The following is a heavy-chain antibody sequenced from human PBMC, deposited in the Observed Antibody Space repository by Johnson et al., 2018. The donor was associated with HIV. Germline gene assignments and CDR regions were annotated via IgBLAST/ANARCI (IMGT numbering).Heavy chain of an antibody. CDR3: ARPGGDPLTDDAFDI. V-gene: IGHV3-30-3*01. J-gene: IGHJ3*02. D-gene: IGHD2-21*02. CDR2: ILYDGSNK. Sequence: QVQLVESGGGVVQPGRSLRLSCAASRFTFSSYAIHWVRQAPGKGLGWVAVILYDGSNKYYADSVKGRFTISRDNSKNTLYLQMNSLRAEDTAVYYCARPGGDPLTDDAFDIWGQGTMVTVSS. CDR1: RFTFSSYA.